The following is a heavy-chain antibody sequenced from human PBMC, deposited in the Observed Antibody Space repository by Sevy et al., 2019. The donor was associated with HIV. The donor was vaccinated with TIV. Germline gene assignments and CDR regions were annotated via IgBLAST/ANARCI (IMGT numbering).Heavy chain of an antibody. J-gene: IGHJ3*02. D-gene: IGHD3-22*01. CDR1: GFTFSSYS. V-gene: IGHV3-48*01. Sequence: GGCLRLSCAASGFTFSSYSMNWVRQAPGKGLEWVSYISRSSSTIYYADSVKGRFTISRDNTKKSLYLQMNSLRAEDKAVYYCARDPYYYDSSGSTLNAFAIWGQGTMDTVSS. CDR2: ISRSSSTI. CDR3: ARDPYYYDSSGSTLNAFAI.